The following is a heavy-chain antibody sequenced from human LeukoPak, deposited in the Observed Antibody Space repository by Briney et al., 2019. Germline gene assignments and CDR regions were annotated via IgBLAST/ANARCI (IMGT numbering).Heavy chain of an antibody. CDR1: GYTFTSYG. V-gene: IGHV1-18*01. Sequence: ASVKVSCTASGYTFTSYGISWVRQAPGQGLEWMGWISAYNGNTNYAQKLQGRVTMTTDTSTSTAYMELRSLRSDDTAVYYCARRQYSGCEYDYWGQGTLVTVSS. CDR3: ARRQYSGCEYDY. J-gene: IGHJ4*02. CDR2: ISAYNGNT. D-gene: IGHD5-12*01.